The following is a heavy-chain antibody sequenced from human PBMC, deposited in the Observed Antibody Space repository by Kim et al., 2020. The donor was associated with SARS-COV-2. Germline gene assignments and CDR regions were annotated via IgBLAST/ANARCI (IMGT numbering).Heavy chain of an antibody. CDR2: ISYDGSNK. Sequence: GGSLRLSCAASGFTFSSYAMHWVRQAPGKGLEWVAVISYDGSNKYYADSVKGRFTISRDNSKNTLYLQMNSLRAEDTAVYYCARENTMIVVVTFFDYWG. D-gene: IGHD3-22*01. CDR3: ARENTMIVVVTFFDY. J-gene: IGHJ4*01. V-gene: IGHV3-30*04. CDR1: GFTFSSYA.